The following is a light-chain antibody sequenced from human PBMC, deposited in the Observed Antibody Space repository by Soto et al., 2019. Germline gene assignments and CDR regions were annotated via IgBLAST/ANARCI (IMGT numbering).Light chain of an antibody. CDR1: QSIRTW. V-gene: IGKV1-5*01. Sequence: DIPMTQSPSTVSASVGDGVTITCRASQSIRTWLAWYQQKPGNPPKLLIYDASTLESGVSSGFSGSGSGTEFTLTISSLQPDDFATYYCQHYNSYPYTFGQGTKLEIK. CDR3: QHYNSYPYT. J-gene: IGKJ2*01. CDR2: DAS.